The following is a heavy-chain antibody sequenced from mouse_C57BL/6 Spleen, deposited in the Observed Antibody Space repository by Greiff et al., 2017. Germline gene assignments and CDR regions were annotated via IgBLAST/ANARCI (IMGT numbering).Heavy chain of an antibody. Sequence: EVMLVESGPELVKPGASVKISCKASGYSFTGYYMNWVKQSPEKSLEWIGEINPSTGGTTYNQKFKAKATLTVDKSSSTAYMQLKSLTSEDSAVYYCARRDYYSNYGGDFDYWGQGTTLTVSS. D-gene: IGHD2-5*01. V-gene: IGHV1-42*01. CDR3: ARRDYYSNYGGDFDY. CDR2: INPSTGGT. J-gene: IGHJ2*01. CDR1: GYSFTGYY.